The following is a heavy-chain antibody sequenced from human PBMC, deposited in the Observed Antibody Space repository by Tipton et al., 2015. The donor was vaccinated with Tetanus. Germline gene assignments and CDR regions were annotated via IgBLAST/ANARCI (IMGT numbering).Heavy chain of an antibody. Sequence: SLRLSCEGSGFTFSSYSMNWVRQAPGKGLEWISYIGSFSRTINYADSVRGRFTTFRDNAKSSLYLQMSRLGAEDTAVYYCARVVRDYYYGMDVWGQGTTVTVSS. CDR3: ARVVRDYYYGMDV. J-gene: IGHJ6*02. CDR2: IGSFSRTI. CDR1: GFTFSSYS. D-gene: IGHD3-22*01. V-gene: IGHV3-48*01.